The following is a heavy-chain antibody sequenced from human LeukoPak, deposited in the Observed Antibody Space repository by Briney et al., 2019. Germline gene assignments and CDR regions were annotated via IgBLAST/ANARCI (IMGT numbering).Heavy chain of an antibody. CDR1: GYTFTGYY. CDR3: ARAYDYVWGSYRNDAFDI. D-gene: IGHD3-16*02. J-gene: IGHJ3*02. V-gene: IGHV1-2*06. Sequence: ASVKVSCKASGYTFTGYYMHWVRRAPGQGLEWMGRINPNSGGTNYAQKFQGRVTMTRDTSISTAYMELSRLRSDDTALYYCARAYDYVWGSYRNDAFDIRGQGTMVTVSS. CDR2: INPNSGGT.